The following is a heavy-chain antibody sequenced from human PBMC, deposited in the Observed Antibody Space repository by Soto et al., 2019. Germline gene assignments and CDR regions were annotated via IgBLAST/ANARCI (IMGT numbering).Heavy chain of an antibody. CDR2: IYPGDSDT. J-gene: IGHJ1*01. CDR3: ERPYYNWTYVEY. CDR1: GYNVSNYW. V-gene: IGHV5-51*01. Sequence: EALKSSYEGSGYNVSNYWRSWVRQMPGKGLEWMGIIYPGDSDTRVSPSFQGQVTISADKSISTAYLQWSSLKVSDTAIDYCERPYYNWTYVEYWGQGTLVPVSS. D-gene: IGHD1-7*01.